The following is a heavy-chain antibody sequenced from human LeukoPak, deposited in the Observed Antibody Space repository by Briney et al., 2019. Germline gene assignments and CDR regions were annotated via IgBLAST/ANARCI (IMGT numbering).Heavy chain of an antibody. D-gene: IGHD3-10*01. J-gene: IGHJ5*02. Sequence: GASVKVSCKASGYTFTMYYIHWVRQAPGQGLEWMGMINPSDGATTYAQRFQGRVTMTRDMSTTTVYMDLRSLRSDDTAVYYCARELGSGTLWFGEAWFDPWGQGTLVTVSS. CDR2: INPSDGAT. CDR1: GYTFTMYY. V-gene: IGHV1-46*01. CDR3: ARELGSGTLWFGEAWFDP.